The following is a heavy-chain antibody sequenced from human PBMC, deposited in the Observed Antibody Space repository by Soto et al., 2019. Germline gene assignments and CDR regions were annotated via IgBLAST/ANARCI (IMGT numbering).Heavy chain of an antibody. Sequence: EVQLVESGGGLVQPGRSLRLSCAASGFTFDAYPMHWVRQAPGKGLEWVAGLAWDGGSIEYVDSVEGRFTISRDNAKNSLYLQMSSLRDEDTALHYCVRDDAFDFWGQGTQVTVSS. CDR1: GFTFDAYP. V-gene: IGHV3-9*01. J-gene: IGHJ3*01. CDR2: LAWDGGSI. CDR3: VRDDAFDF.